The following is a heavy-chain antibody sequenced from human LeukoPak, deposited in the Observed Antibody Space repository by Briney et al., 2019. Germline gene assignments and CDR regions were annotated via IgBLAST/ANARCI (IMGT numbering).Heavy chain of an antibody. CDR3: AREGVGGY. V-gene: IGHV4-61*09. CDR1: GGSISSDSYY. J-gene: IGHJ4*02. D-gene: IGHD3-10*01. CDR2: IYTSGIT. Sequence: SETLSLXCTVSGGSISSDSYYWSWIRQPAGKGLEWIGHIYTSGITNYNPSLKSRVTISVDTSKNQFSLKLSSVAAADTAVYYCAREGVGGYWGQGTLVTVSS.